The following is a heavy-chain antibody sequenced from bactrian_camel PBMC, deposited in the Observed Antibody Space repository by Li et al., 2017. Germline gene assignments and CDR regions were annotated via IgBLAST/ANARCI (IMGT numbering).Heavy chain of an antibody. V-gene: IGHV3S54*01. CDR3: AAGWSFGVGTLLRRHYNY. Sequence: VESGGGSVTAGGSLRLSCSPPGYGHITKCMGWFRQSPGNQREGIAAIYTGGGDEHYAESVKGRFTISHSSDKNMVYLQVNSLKAEDTAMYYCAAGWSFGVGTLLRRHYNYWGQGTQVTVSS. CDR1: GYGHITKC. D-gene: IGHD3*01. J-gene: IGHJ4*01. CDR2: IYTGGGDE.